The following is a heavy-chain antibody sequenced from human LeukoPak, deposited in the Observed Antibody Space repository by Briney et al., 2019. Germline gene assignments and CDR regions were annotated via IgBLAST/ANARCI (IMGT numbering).Heavy chain of an antibody. CDR1: GFTFSSYS. Sequence: GGSLRLSCAASGFTFSSYSMNWVRQAPGKGLEWVSYISSSSSTIYYADSVKGRFTISRDNAKNSLYLQMNSLRAEDTAVHYCARGYCSGGSCYSGWGQGTLVTVSS. V-gene: IGHV3-48*01. CDR2: ISSSSSTI. J-gene: IGHJ4*02. D-gene: IGHD2-15*01. CDR3: ARGYCSGGSCYSG.